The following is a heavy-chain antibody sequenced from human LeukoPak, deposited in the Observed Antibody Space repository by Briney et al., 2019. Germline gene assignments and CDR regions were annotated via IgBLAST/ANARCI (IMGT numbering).Heavy chain of an antibody. CDR3: ARVTTMGTDAFDI. D-gene: IGHD4-23*01. CDR2: IYHSGST. Sequence: SETLSLTCTVSGSSISSYYWGWIRQPPGKGLEWIGSIYHSGSTYYNPSLKSRVTISVDTSKNQFSLKLSSVTAADTAVYYCARVTTMGTDAFDIWGQGTMVTVSS. CDR1: GSSISSYY. J-gene: IGHJ3*02. V-gene: IGHV4-38-2*02.